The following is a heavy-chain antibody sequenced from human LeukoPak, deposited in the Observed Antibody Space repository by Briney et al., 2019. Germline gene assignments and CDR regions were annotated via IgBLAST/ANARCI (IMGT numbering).Heavy chain of an antibody. D-gene: IGHD6-19*01. J-gene: IGHJ3*02. CDR3: AREGQWLVIGAFDI. CDR2: INPNSGGT. V-gene: IGHV1-2*02. Sequence: ASVKVSCKASGYTFTGYYMHWVRQAPGQGLEWMGWINPNSGGTNYAQKFQGRVTMTRDTSISTAYMELSRLRSDDTAVYYCAREGQWLVIGAFDIWGQGTMVTVSS. CDR1: GYTFTGYY.